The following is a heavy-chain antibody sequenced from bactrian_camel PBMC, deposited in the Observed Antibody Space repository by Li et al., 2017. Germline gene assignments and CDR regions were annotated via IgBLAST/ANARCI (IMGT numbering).Heavy chain of an antibody. V-gene: IGHV3S36*01. D-gene: IGHD2*01. CDR2: FNSGGTGT. CDR1: GNTDDTKC. CDR3: AADPGSAGYCVARHGLFTY. Sequence: VQLVESGGGSVNAGGSLRLSCAVSGNTDDTKCMGWFRQQPGKEREGVAFFNSGGTGTYYTDSVKGRFTIVQDAAQNTVYLQMDDLKPEDTAMYTCAADPGSAGYCVARHGLFTYWGQGTQVTVS. J-gene: IGHJ4*01.